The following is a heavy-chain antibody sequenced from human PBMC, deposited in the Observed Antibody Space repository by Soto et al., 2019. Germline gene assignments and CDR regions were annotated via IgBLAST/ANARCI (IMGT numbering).Heavy chain of an antibody. CDR3: ARGFGSGRPTMFDY. CDR1: GFIFNTYG. D-gene: IGHD6-19*01. Sequence: PGGSLRLSCAASGFIFNTYGMSWVRQAPGKGLEWVATISGSANYIYYSDSVKGRFTISRDSTKNTLFLQMNSLSADDTAVYYCARGFGSGRPTMFDYWGQGTLVTVSS. J-gene: IGHJ4*02. CDR2: ISGSANYI. V-gene: IGHV3-23*01.